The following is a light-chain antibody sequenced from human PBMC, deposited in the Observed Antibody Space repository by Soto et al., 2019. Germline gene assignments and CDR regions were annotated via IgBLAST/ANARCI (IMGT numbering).Light chain of an antibody. Sequence: EIVMTQSPLSLPVTPGEPASISCKSSQSRLHSNGYNYLDWYLQKPGQSPQLLIYAGSNRASGITDRFSGSGSGTDFTLKISRVEAEDVAVYYCMQAVQAPFTFGPGTKVDIK. V-gene: IGKV2-28*01. J-gene: IGKJ3*01. CDR1: QSRLHSNGYNY. CDR2: AGS. CDR3: MQAVQAPFT.